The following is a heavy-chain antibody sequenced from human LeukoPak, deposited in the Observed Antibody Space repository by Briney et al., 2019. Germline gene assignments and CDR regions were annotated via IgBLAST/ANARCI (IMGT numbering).Heavy chain of an antibody. CDR1: GFTFGDYA. J-gene: IGHJ4*02. Sequence: GGPLRLSCTASGFTFGDYAMSWVRQAPGKGLEWVGFIRSKAYGGTTEYAASVKGRFTISRDDSKSIAYLQMNSLKTEDTAVYYCTRVHDILTGYYFDYWGQGTLVTVSS. D-gene: IGHD3-9*01. CDR2: IRSKAYGGTT. CDR3: TRVHDILTGYYFDY. V-gene: IGHV3-49*04.